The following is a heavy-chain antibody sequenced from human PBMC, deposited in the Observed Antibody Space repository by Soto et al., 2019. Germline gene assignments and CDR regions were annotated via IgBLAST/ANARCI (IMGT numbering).Heavy chain of an antibody. V-gene: IGHV3-74*03. CDR2: ISSDGSTT. Sequence: PGGSLRLSCAASGFTFSSFWMHWVRQAPGKGLVWVSRISSDGSTTTYADSVKGRFTISRDNAKNTLHLQMNSLRAEDTAVYYCARDLFGIAAGGLPDYWGQGTLVTVSA. CDR3: ARDLFGIAAGGLPDY. CDR1: GFTFSSFW. J-gene: IGHJ4*02. D-gene: IGHD6-13*01.